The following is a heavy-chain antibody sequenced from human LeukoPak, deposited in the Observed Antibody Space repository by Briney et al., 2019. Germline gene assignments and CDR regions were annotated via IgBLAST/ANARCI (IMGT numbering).Heavy chain of an antibody. CDR1: GGSISSGSYY. J-gene: IGHJ3*02. V-gene: IGHV4-61*02. CDR2: IYTSGST. D-gene: IGHD2-21*01. Sequence: SETLSLTCTVSGGSISSGSYYWSWIRQPAGKGLEWIGRIYTSGSTNYNPFLKSRVTISVDTSKNQFSLKLSSVTAADTAVYYCARECGGDCYLIDAFDIWGQGTMVTVSS. CDR3: ARECGGDCYLIDAFDI.